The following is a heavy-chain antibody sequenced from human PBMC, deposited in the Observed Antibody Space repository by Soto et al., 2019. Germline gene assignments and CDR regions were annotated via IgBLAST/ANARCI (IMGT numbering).Heavy chain of an antibody. D-gene: IGHD3-22*01. CDR1: GYPFTSYG. Sequence: SVKVSCNASGYPFTSYGIIWVRQAPGQGLEWMGWISTYNGNTNYAQKLQGRVTMTTDTSTSTAYMELRSLRSDDTAVYYCARDDSLYYYDSSGYSHSRGAFDIWGQGTMVTVSS. CDR2: ISTYNGNT. J-gene: IGHJ3*02. CDR3: ARDDSLYYYDSSGYSHSRGAFDI. V-gene: IGHV1-18*04.